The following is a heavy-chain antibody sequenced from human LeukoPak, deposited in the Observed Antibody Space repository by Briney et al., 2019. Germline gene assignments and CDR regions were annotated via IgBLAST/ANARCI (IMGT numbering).Heavy chain of an antibody. CDR2: INPNSGGT. CDR3: ARSYYDSSGYYPGGY. Sequence: ASVKVSCKASGYTFTGYYMHWVRQAPGQGLEWMGWINPNSGGTNYAQKFQGRVTMTRDTSISTAYMELSRLRSDDTAVYYCARSYYDSSGYYPGGYWGQGTLVTVSS. CDR1: GYTFTGYY. J-gene: IGHJ4*02. V-gene: IGHV1-2*02. D-gene: IGHD3-22*01.